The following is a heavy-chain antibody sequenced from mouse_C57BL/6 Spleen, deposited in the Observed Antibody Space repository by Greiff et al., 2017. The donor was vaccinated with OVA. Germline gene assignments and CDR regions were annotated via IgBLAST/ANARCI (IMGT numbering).Heavy chain of an antibody. D-gene: IGHD2-4*01. CDR2: ISSGSSTI. CDR3: ARDDYDGNYFDY. CDR1: GFTFSDYG. V-gene: IGHV5-17*01. J-gene: IGHJ2*01. Sequence: EVKLMESGGGLVKPGGSLKLSCAASGFTFSDYGMHWVRQAPEKGLEWVAYISSGSSTIYYADTVKGRFTISRDNAQNTLFLQMTSLRSEDTAMYYCARDDYDGNYFDYWGQGTTLTVSS.